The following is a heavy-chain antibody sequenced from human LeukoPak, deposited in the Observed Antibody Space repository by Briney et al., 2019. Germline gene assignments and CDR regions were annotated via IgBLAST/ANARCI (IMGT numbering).Heavy chain of an antibody. D-gene: IGHD5-24*01. CDR2: INPKSGGP. CDR1: GYTFTDYF. J-gene: IGHJ4*02. V-gene: IGHV1-2*02. Sequence: ASVKVSCKASGYTFTDYFVHWVRQAPGQGLEWMGWINPKSGGPNYAQKFQGRVTMTRDTSISTAYMELNRLRSDDTAVYYCAAPGKHGYSHFDYWGQGTLVSVSS. CDR3: AAPGKHGYSHFDY.